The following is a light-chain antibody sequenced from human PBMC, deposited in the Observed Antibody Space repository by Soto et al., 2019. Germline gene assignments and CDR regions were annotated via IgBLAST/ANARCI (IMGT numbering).Light chain of an antibody. J-gene: IGKJ1*01. V-gene: IGKV3-20*01. CDR1: QSVSSSY. CDR2: GAS. Sequence: EIVLTQSPGTLSLSPGERATLACRASQSVSSSYLAWYQQKPGQAPRLLMYGASSRATGIPDRFSGSGSGSDFTLTTSRLEPEDFAVYDCQQYGSSQTWTYGQGTKVDIK. CDR3: QQYGSSQTWT.